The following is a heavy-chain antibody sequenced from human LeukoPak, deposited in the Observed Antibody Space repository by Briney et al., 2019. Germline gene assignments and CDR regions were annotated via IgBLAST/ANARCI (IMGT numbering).Heavy chain of an antibody. V-gene: IGHV3-48*03. D-gene: IGHD5-24*01. CDR1: GLTFSSYE. CDR2: ISSSGSTI. CDR3: ARTTTMATLVH. Sequence: GGSLRLSCAASGLTFSSYEMNWVRQAPGKGLEWISYISSSGSTIYYADSVKGRFTISRDNAKNSLYLQMNGLRAEDTAVYYCARTTTMATLVHWGQGTLVTVSS. J-gene: IGHJ5*02.